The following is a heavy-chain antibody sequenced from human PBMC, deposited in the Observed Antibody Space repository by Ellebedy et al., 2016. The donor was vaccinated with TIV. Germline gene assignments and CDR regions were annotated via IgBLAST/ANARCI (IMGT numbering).Heavy chain of an antibody. J-gene: IGHJ5*02. CDR3: ARRGGYGDYAVQINSWFDR. Sequence: GGSLRLSCAASGISFRSYWMTWVRQAPGKGLEWVANIYHGGSQQFYVDSVKGRFTISRDNAKNSLYLQMNSLRAEDTAVYYCARRGGYGDYAVQINSWFDRWGQGTLVTVSS. CDR1: GISFRSYW. V-gene: IGHV3-7*01. CDR2: IYHGGSQQ. D-gene: IGHD4-17*01.